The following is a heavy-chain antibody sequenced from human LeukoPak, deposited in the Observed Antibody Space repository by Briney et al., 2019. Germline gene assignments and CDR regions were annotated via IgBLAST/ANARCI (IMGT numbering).Heavy chain of an antibody. CDR3: ARGRPSSPYFDY. D-gene: IGHD2-2*01. J-gene: IGHJ4*02. V-gene: IGHV4-34*01. Sequence: PSETLSLTCAVYGGSFSGYYWSWIRQPPGKGLEWIGEINHSGSTNYNPSLKSRVTISVDTSKNQFSLKLSSVTAADTAVYYCARGRPSSPYFDYWGQGTLVTVSS. CDR1: GGSFSGYY. CDR2: INHSGST.